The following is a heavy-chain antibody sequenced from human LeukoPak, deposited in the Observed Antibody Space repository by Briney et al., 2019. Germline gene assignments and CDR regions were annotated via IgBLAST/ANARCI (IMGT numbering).Heavy chain of an antibody. CDR3: ARRSGEGYFDC. CDR1: GFTVSSNY. D-gene: IGHD1-26*01. J-gene: IGHJ4*02. CDR2: IYSGGDT. V-gene: IGHV3-66*01. Sequence: PGGSLRLSCAASGFTVSSNYMTWVRQAPGKGLEWLSVIYSGGDTYYADSVKGRFTISRDNSKNTLYLQMNSLRAEDTAVYHCARRSGEGYFDCWGQGTLVTVSS.